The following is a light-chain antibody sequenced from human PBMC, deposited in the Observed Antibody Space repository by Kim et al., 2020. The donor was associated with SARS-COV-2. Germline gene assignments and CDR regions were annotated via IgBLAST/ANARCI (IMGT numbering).Light chain of an antibody. CDR1: KSDIGGFPY. V-gene: IGLV2-14*03. Sequence: GQSLTTAFTGTKSDIGGFPYVSWYRQQPGKAPKLMIYDVSNRPSGVSNRFSGSKSGNTASLTISGLQAEDEADYYCTSYTSAISLLFGGGTKVTVL. CDR2: DVS. CDR3: TSYTSAISLL. J-gene: IGLJ3*02.